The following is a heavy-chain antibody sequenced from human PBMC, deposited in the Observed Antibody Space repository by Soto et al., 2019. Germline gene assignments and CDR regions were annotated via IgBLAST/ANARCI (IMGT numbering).Heavy chain of an antibody. V-gene: IGHV3-23*01. D-gene: IGHD2-15*01. Sequence: RGEFRVPSGGSGVTPRPEANRLCPLVPGKRMGGGSAISGSGCSTYYADSVKGRFTISRDNSKNTLYLQMNSLRAEDTAVYYCAKDHCSGGSCYSVWGPYYYCMVVWCQGLMGTV. CDR1: GVTPRPEA. J-gene: IGHJ6*02. CDR3: AKDHCSGGSCYSVWGPYYYCMVV. CDR2: ISGSGCST.